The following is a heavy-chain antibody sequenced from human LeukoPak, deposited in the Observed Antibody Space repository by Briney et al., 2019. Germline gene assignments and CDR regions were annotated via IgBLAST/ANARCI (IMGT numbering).Heavy chain of an antibody. D-gene: IGHD3-22*01. J-gene: IGHJ4*02. CDR3: AKDYYDSSGYTW. CDR1: GFTFSSYA. Sequence: GGSLRLSCAASGFTFSSYAMSWVRQAPGKGLEWVSGISGSGGSTYYADSVKGRFTISRDNSKNTLYLQMNSLRAEDTAVYYCAKDYYDSSGYTWWGQGTLVTVSP. CDR2: ISGSGGST. V-gene: IGHV3-23*01.